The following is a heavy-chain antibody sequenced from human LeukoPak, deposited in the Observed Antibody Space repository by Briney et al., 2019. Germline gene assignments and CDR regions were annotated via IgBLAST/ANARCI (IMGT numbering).Heavy chain of an antibody. V-gene: IGHV4-4*07. D-gene: IGHD3-10*02. CDR2: IYVGGYT. CDR3: SRSDHVHYYYHGMDV. J-gene: IGHJ6*02. Sequence: PSETLSLTCTVSGGSISTYHWNWIRQPAGKGLEWIGRIYVGGYTNYNPALKSRVTVSADTSKNQFSLKLRSVTAADTAVYFCSRSDHVHYYYHGMDVWGQGITVTVS. CDR1: GGSISTYH.